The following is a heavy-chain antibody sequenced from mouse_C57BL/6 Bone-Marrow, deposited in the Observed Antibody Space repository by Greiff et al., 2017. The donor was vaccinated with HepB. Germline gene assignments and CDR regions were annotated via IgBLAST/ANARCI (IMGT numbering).Heavy chain of an antibody. J-gene: IGHJ4*01. Sequence: VKLQESGAELVRPGASVTLSCKASGYTFTDYEMHWVKQTPVHGLEWIGAIDPETGGTAYNQKFKGKAILTADKSSSTAYMELRSLTSEDSAVYYCTLITTVVATSMDYWGQGTSVTVSS. D-gene: IGHD1-1*01. CDR1: GYTFTDYE. V-gene: IGHV1-15*01. CDR2: IDPETGGT. CDR3: TLITTVVATSMDY.